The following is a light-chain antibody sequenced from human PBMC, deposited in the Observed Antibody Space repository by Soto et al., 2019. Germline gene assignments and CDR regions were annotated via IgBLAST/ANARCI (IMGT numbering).Light chain of an antibody. Sequence: VLTQPPSVSGAPGQRVTISCTGSSSNIGAGYDVHWYQQLPGKAPKLLIFGNNNRPLGVPDRFSGSKSGTSASLAITGLQTEDEADYYRQSYDTRSDYVFGTGTKVTVL. CDR3: QSYDTRSDYV. CDR2: GNN. J-gene: IGLJ1*01. CDR1: SSNIGAGYD. V-gene: IGLV1-40*01.